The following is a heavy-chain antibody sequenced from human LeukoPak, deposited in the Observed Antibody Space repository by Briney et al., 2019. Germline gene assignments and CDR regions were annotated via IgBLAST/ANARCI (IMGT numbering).Heavy chain of an antibody. CDR3: ARDHEGVVGTTGGVDY. D-gene: IGHD1-26*01. V-gene: IGHV4-34*01. Sequence: SETLSLTCTVSGGSISSYYWSWIRQPPGKGLEWIGEINHSGSTNYNPSLKSRVTISVDTSKNQFSLNLSSVTAADTAVYYCARDHEGVVGTTGGVDYWGQGTLVTVSS. CDR2: INHSGST. J-gene: IGHJ4*02. CDR1: GGSISSYY.